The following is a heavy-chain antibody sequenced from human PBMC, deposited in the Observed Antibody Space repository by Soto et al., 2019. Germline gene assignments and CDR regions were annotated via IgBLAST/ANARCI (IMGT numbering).Heavy chain of an antibody. D-gene: IGHD6-19*01. V-gene: IGHV3-23*01. CDR1: GFSFSSYA. J-gene: IGHJ4*02. CDR2: LTANGGRT. CDR3: TGTTALSAVSFDY. Sequence: PGGSLRLSCAASGFSFSSYAMSWVRQAPGKGLEWVSGLTANGGRTYYADSVKGRFTFSRDNSKSMLYLQMDSLRAKDTAMYYCTGTTALSAVSFDYWGQGTLVTVSS.